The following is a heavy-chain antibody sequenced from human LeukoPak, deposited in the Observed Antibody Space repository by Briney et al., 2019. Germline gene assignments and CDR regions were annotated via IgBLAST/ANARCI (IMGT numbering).Heavy chain of an antibody. CDR2: ISSNGDNT. CDR1: GFTFSSYA. V-gene: IGHV3-64*01. J-gene: IGHJ3*02. Sequence: GGSLRLSCAASGFTFSSYAMHWVRQAPGKGLEFVSAISSNGDNTYYANSVKGRFTISRDNSKNTLYLQMGSLRAEDMAVYYCAKADLSDDGNSPSFDAFDIWGQGTMVTVSS. CDR3: AKADLSDDGNSPSFDAFDI. D-gene: IGHD4-23*01.